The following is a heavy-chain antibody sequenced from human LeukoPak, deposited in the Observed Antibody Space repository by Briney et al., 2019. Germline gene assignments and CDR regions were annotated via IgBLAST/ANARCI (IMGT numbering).Heavy chain of an antibody. J-gene: IGHJ6*02. CDR2: IYYIGST. D-gene: IGHD6-19*01. CDR3: ARERIAVAATKSSYYYYGMDV. V-gene: IGHV4-59*01. CDR1: ARSISSDY. Sequence: NPSETLSLTCTVSARSISSDYWSWIRQPPGKGREWSGYIYYIGSTNYNPSLKSRVTISVDTSKNQFSLKLSSVTAADTAVYYCARERIAVAATKSSYYYYGMDVWGQGTTVTVSS.